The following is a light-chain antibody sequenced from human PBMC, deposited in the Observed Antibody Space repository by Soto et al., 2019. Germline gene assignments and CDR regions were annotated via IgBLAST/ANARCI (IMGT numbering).Light chain of an antibody. CDR1: SSDIGGYDY. CDR2: DVN. J-gene: IGLJ2*01. Sequence: QSVLTQPASVSGSPGQSITLSCTGTSSDIGGYDYVSWYQRHPGKAPKLIIYDVNNRPSGVSNPFSGSKSGNTASLTISGLQAEDEEDYYCTSYASGSSHLVFGGGTKLTVL. CDR3: TSYASGSSHLV. V-gene: IGLV2-14*01.